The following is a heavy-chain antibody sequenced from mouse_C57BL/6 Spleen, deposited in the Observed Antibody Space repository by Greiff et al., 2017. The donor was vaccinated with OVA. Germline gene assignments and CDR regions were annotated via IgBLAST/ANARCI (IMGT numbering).Heavy chain of an antibody. D-gene: IGHD2-3*01. V-gene: IGHV1-53*01. Sequence: VKLQQPGTELVKPGASVKLSCKASGYTFTSYWMHWVKQRPGQGLEWIGNINPSNGGTNYNEKFKSKATLTVDKSSSTAYMQLSSLTSEDSAVYYCAKRVGYDGYLLAYWGQGTLVTVSA. CDR2: INPSNGGT. J-gene: IGHJ3*01. CDR1: GYTFTSYW. CDR3: AKRVGYDGYLLAY.